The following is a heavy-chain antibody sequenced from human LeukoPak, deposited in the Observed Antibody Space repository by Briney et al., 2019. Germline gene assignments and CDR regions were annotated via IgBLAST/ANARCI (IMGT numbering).Heavy chain of an antibody. V-gene: IGHV1-2*02. D-gene: IGHD3-10*01. CDR1: GYTFTDYY. CDR2: INPNSGAT. CDR3: ARDDYGSGSYSY. J-gene: IGHJ4*02. Sequence: ASVKVSCKTSGYTFTDYYMHWVRQAPGQGLEWMGWINPNSGATNYAQKFQGRVTMTRDTPISTAYMELNSLRSDDTAVYYCARDDYGSGSYSYWGQGTLVTVSS.